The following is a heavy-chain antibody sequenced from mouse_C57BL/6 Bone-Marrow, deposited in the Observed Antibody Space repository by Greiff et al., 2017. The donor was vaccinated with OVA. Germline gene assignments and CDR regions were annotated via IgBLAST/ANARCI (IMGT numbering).Heavy chain of an antibody. Sequence: EVQLQQSGPVLVKPGASVKMSCKASGYTFTDYYMNWVKQSHGKSLEWIGVINPYNGCTSYNQKFKGKATLTVDKSSSTAYMELNSLTSEDSAVYYCARPISREALNYWGQGTTLTVSS. CDR3: ARPISREALNY. CDR1: GYTFTDYY. J-gene: IGHJ2*01. CDR2: INPYNGCT. D-gene: IGHD3-1*01. V-gene: IGHV1-19*01.